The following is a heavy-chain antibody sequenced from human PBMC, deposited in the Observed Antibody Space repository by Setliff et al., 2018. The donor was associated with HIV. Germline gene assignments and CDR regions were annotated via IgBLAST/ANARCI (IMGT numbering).Heavy chain of an antibody. V-gene: IGHV4-59*01. J-gene: IGHJ4*02. D-gene: IGHD6-19*01. CDR2: IYYSGRT. Sequence: SETLSLTCTVSGGSISSYYWSWIRQPPGKGLEWIGYIYYSGRTNYNPSLKSRVTISVDTSKNQFSLKPSSVTAADTAVYYCATGITMAPDYWGQGSLVTVSS. CDR1: GGSISSYY. CDR3: ATGITMAPDY.